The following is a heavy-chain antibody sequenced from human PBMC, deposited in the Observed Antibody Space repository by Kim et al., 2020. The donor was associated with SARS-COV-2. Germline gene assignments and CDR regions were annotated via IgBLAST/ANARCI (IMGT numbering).Heavy chain of an antibody. D-gene: IGHD3-10*01. Sequence: GGSLRLSCAASGFTFSSNAMSWVRQAPGKGLEWVSAISGSGGTTYYAASVKGRFTISKDNSKNTLYLHKNSVRAEDTAVYYCAKGWVRGEYGMDFWGQGTTVTVSS. CDR1: GFTFSSNA. CDR2: ISGSGGTT. CDR3: AKGWVRGEYGMDF. V-gene: IGHV3-23*01. J-gene: IGHJ6*02.